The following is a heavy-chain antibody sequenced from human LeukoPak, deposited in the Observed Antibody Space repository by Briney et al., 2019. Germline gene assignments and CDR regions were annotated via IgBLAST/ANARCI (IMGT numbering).Heavy chain of an antibody. Sequence: PGGSLRLSSAASGFTFDDYAMHWVRQAPGKGLGWVSLFSWDGGSTYYADSVKGRFTISRDNSKNSLYLQMHSLRPEDTALYYCAKDISSGSTWSPYFDYWGQGTLVTVSS. V-gene: IGHV3-43D*03. CDR1: GFTFDDYA. D-gene: IGHD6-13*01. CDR2: FSWDGGST. CDR3: AKDISSGSTWSPYFDY. J-gene: IGHJ4*02.